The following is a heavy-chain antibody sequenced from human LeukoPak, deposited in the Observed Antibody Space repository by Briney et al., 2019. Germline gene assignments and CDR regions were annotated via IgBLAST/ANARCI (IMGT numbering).Heavy chain of an antibody. V-gene: IGHV4-30-2*01. CDR1: GGSISSGGYS. CDR2: IYHSGST. J-gene: IGHJ1*01. CDR3: ARNGQQVRYFQH. D-gene: IGHD6-13*01. Sequence: PSQTLSLTCAVSGGSISSGGYSWSWIRQPPGKGLEWIGYIYHSGSTYYNPSLKSRVTISVDRSKNQFSLKLSSVTAADTAVYYCARNGQQVRYFQHWGQGTLVTVSS.